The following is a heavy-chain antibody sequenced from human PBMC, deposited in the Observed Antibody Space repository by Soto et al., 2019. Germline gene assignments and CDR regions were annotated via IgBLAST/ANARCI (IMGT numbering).Heavy chain of an antibody. CDR2: INPSTGIT. CDR3: ARGSYSDY. CDR1: GYTFTSYY. J-gene: IGHJ4*02. D-gene: IGHD3-16*01. Sequence: QVQLVQSGAEVRKPGASVKVSCKASGYTFTSYYMNWVRQAPGQGLEWMGTINPSTGITTYAQKFHGRITLTRHTSTSTIYMEMSRLKSEDTAVYYCARGSYSDYWGQGTLVTVSS. V-gene: IGHV1-46*01.